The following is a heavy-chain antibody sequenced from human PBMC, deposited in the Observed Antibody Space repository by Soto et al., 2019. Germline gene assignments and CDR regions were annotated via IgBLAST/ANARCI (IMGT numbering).Heavy chain of an antibody. CDR2: IYDSESA. J-gene: IGHJ4*02. D-gene: IGHD6-6*01. CDR1: GESISSGGYY. Sequence: QVQLQESGPGLVKPSQTVSLTCNVSGESISSGGYYWSWIRHHPRKGLEWIGYIYDSESAYYNPSLKSRVTISMDTSKNHSAMRLSSVTDADTAVYYCARASSSSSAADYWGQGTLVTVSS. CDR3: ARASSSSSAADY. V-gene: IGHV4-31*03.